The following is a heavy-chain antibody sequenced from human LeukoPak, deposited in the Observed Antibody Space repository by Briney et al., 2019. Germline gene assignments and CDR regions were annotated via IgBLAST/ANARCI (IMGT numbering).Heavy chain of an antibody. D-gene: IGHD6-13*01. CDR2: ISSGGSTI. CDR3: AREFPGIAAAGIDY. CDR1: GFTFSDYY. J-gene: IGHJ4*02. Sequence: PGGSLRLSCAASGFTFSDYYMTWIRQAPGKGLEWVSYISSGGSTIYYADSVRGRFTISRDNAKNSLFLQMNSLRAEDTAVYYCAREFPGIAAAGIDYWGQGTLVTVSS. V-gene: IGHV3-11*01.